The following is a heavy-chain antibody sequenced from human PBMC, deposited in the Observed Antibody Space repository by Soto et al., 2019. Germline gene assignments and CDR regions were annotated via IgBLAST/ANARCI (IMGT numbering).Heavy chain of an antibody. D-gene: IGHD5-18*01. CDR3: ARDLRVDTAMVNLFDY. CDR1: GFTFSSYA. Sequence: LRLSCAASGFTFSSYAMHWVRQAPGKGLEWVAVISYDGSNKYYADSVKGRFTISRDNSKNTLYLQMNSLRAEDTAVCYCARDLRVDTAMVNLFDYWGQGTLVTVSS. J-gene: IGHJ4*02. CDR2: ISYDGSNK. V-gene: IGHV3-30-3*01.